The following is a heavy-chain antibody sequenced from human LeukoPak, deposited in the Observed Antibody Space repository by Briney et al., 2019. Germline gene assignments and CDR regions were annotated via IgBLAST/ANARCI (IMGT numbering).Heavy chain of an antibody. V-gene: IGHV3-30*03. Sequence: GGSLRLSCAASGFTFSSYGMHWVRQAPGKGLEWVAVTSADGSNKYYADSVKGRFTISRDDAKNSLYLQMNSLRDEDTAVYYCARDKDFGFDYWGQGTLVTVSS. CDR2: TSADGSNK. CDR3: ARDKDFGFDY. D-gene: IGHD3-10*01. J-gene: IGHJ4*01. CDR1: GFTFSSYG.